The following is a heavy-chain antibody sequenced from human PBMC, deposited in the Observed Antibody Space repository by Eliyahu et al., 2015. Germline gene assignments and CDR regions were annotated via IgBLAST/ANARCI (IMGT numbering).Heavy chain of an antibody. CDR3: ARQSLEAPTPFDAFDF. CDR2: IYPGDSDT. J-gene: IGHJ3*01. Sequence: EVQLVQSGAEVKKPGESLRISCKISGNSFVNYWIAXVRQMPGKGLEWMGIIYPGDSDTRYSPSFRGQVTISVDKSITTAYLQWSSLKASDTAMYYCARQSLEAPTPFDAFDFWGQGTMVTVSS. CDR1: GNSFVNYW. V-gene: IGHV5-51*01. D-gene: IGHD2-15*01.